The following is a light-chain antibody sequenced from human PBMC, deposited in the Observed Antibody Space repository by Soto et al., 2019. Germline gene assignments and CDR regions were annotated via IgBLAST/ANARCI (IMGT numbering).Light chain of an antibody. CDR2: DAS. CDR1: QSVGSN. V-gene: IGKV3-15*01. J-gene: IGKJ4*01. Sequence: EIVMTQSPATLSVSPGERVTLSCRASQSVGSNLAWYQQKPGLAPRVLIYDASTRATVIPARFSDSGSGTEFTLTISSLQSEDFAVYYCQQYDDWPLTFGGGTKVEIK. CDR3: QQYDDWPLT.